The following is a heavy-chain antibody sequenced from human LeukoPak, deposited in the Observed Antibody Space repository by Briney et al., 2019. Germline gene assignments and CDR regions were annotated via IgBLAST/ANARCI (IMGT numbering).Heavy chain of an antibody. D-gene: IGHD3-3*01. CDR2: ISGSGGST. V-gene: IGHV3-23*01. CDR1: GFTFSSYA. Sequence: PGGSLRLSCAASGFTFSSYAMSWVRQAPGKGLEWVSAISGSGGSTYYADSVKGRFTISRDNSKNTLYLQMNSLRAEDTAVYYCAKEPKTYYGFWSGYRGGYWGQGTLVTVSS. CDR3: AKEPKTYYGFWSGYRGGY. J-gene: IGHJ4*02.